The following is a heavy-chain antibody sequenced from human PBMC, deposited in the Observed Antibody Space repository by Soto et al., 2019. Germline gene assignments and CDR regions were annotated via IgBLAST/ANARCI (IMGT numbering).Heavy chain of an antibody. CDR3: ARELDPTLRAGSYYYGMDV. V-gene: IGHV1-18*04. Sequence: QVQLVQSGAEVKKPGASVKVSCKASGYTFTSYGISWVRQAPGQGLEWMGWISAYNGNTNYAQKLQGRVTMTTDTSTSTAYMELRSLRSDDTALYYCARELDPTLRAGSYYYGMDVWGQGTPVTVSS. CDR1: GYTFTSYG. D-gene: IGHD4-17*01. CDR2: ISAYNGNT. J-gene: IGHJ6*02.